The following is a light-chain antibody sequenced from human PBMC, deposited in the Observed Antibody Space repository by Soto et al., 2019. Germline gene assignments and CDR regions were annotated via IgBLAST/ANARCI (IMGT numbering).Light chain of an antibody. Sequence: DIQRTQSPSFMSASVGDRVTITCRASQDVSDYLAWYQHAPGKAPNLLIYAAYTLQSGVPSRFSGSGSGTEFSLTITSLQPEDFATYYCQYLNGAPTITFGQGTRLDVK. J-gene: IGKJ5*01. CDR3: QYLNGAPTIT. V-gene: IGKV1-9*01. CDR2: AAY. CDR1: QDVSDY.